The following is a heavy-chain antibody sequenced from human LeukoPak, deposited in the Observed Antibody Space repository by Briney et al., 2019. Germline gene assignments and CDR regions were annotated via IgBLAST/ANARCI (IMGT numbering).Heavy chain of an antibody. CDR3: ARSLGVWGSYRYIFDY. V-gene: IGHV4-34*01. CDR2: INHSGST. Sequence: SETLSLTCAVYGGSFSGYYWSWIRQPPGKGLGWIGEINHSGSTNYNPSLKSRVTISVDTSKNQFSLKLSSVTAADTAVYYCARSLGVWGSYRYIFDYWGQGTLVTVSS. J-gene: IGHJ4*02. CDR1: GGSFSGYY. D-gene: IGHD3-16*02.